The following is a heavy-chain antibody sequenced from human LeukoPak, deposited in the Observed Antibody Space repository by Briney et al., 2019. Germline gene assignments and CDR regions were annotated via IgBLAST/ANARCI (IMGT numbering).Heavy chain of an antibody. CDR1: GGTFSSYA. D-gene: IGHD2-2*01. Sequence: SMKVSCKASGGTFSSYAISWVRQAPGQGLEWMGGIIPIFSTANYAQKYQGRVTITADESTSTAYMELSSLRSEDTAVYYCATGTGYCSSTSCYYYYYYMDVWGKGTTVTVSS. CDR2: IIPIFSTA. CDR3: ATGTGYCSSTSCYYYYYYMDV. J-gene: IGHJ6*03. V-gene: IGHV1-69*13.